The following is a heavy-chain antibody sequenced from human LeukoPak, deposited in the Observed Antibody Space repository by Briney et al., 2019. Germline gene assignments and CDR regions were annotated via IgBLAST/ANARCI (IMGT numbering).Heavy chain of an antibody. J-gene: IGHJ4*02. Sequence: ASVKVSCKASGYTFSNYGIIWVRQAPGQGLEWMGWISDYNGKTSYAQELQGRVTMTTDTSTSTAYMELRSLRSDDTAVYYCARDKNWNDVSSFDYWGQGTLATVSS. CDR3: ARDKNWNDVSSFDY. CDR1: GYTFSNYG. V-gene: IGHV1-18*01. CDR2: ISDYNGKT. D-gene: IGHD1-1*01.